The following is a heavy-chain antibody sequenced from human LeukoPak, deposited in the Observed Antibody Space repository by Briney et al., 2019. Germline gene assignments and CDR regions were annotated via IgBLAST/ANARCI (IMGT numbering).Heavy chain of an antibody. Sequence: PSETLSLTCTVADGSISSYYWNWIRQPPGKGLEWIGYIYFSGSTNYNPSLKSRVTISIDTSKSQFSLKLSSVTAADTAVYYCARARRAVADYFDYWGQGTLVTVPS. CDR1: DGSISSYY. D-gene: IGHD6-19*01. V-gene: IGHV4-59*01. CDR3: ARARRAVADYFDY. CDR2: IYFSGST. J-gene: IGHJ4*02.